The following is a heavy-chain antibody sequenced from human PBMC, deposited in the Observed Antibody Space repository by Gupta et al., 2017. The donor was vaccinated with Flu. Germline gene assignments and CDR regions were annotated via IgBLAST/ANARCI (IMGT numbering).Heavy chain of an antibody. D-gene: IGHD3-9*01. CDR1: GFGFSNYG. CDR3: AKDWKWNYNIYGMNV. J-gene: IGHJ6*02. CDR2: MSHDGSNE. Sequence: QERVVESGGGVVQPGRSLRLPCVAFGFGFSNYGMHWVRQAPGKGLQWVAEMSHDGSNENYADSVKGRFTISRDNSKNTLFLQMNSLRTEDTAVYYCAKDWKWNYNIYGMNVWGQGTTVTVSS. V-gene: IGHV3-30*18.